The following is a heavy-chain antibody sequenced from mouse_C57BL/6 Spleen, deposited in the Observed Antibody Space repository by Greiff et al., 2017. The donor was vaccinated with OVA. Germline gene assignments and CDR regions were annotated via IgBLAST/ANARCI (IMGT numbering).Heavy chain of an antibody. D-gene: IGHD2-3*01. CDR2: IDPSDSYT. Sequence: VQLQQPGAELVMPGASVKLSCKASGYTFTSYWMHWVKQRPGQGLEWIGEIDPSDSYTNYNQKFKGKSTLTVDKSSSTAYMQLSSLTSEDSAVYYCARGAYDGYYDYWGQGTLVTVSA. J-gene: IGHJ3*01. CDR1: GYTFTSYW. V-gene: IGHV1-69*01. CDR3: ARGAYDGYYDY.